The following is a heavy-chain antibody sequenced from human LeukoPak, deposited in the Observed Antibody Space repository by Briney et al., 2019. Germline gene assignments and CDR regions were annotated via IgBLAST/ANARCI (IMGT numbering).Heavy chain of an antibody. J-gene: IGHJ4*02. V-gene: IGHV1-2*02. CDR1: GYTFTDYY. Sequence: GASVKVSCKASGYTFTDYYMHWVRQAPGQGLEWMGWINPNSGDTNHAQNFQGRVTLTRDTSISPAYMELSSLRSDDSAVYYCAGEYCSGGSCRQGFDYWGQGTLVTVSS. CDR3: AGEYCSGGSCRQGFDY. D-gene: IGHD2-15*01. CDR2: INPNSGDT.